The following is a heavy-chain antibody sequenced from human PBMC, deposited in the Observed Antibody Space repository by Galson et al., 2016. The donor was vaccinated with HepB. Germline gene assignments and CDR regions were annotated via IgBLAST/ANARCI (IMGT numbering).Heavy chain of an antibody. J-gene: IGHJ6*02. CDR2: FGADGGA. D-gene: IGHD3-22*01. CDR3: TRIYYDISGGYYTGLDV. V-gene: IGHV3-13*01. CDR1: GFSFSSYD. Sequence: SLRLSCAASGFSFSSYDMHWVRQATGKGLEWVSAFGADGGAYYSDSVKGRFTISRENAKNSLYLQMNPLRAEDTAVYYCTRIYYDISGGYYTGLDVWGQGTTVTVSS.